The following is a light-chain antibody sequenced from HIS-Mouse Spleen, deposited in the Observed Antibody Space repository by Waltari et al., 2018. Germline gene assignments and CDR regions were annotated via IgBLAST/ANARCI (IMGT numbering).Light chain of an antibody. CDR1: SSDVGGYNY. V-gene: IGLV2-11*01. CDR3: CSYAGSYTWV. CDR2: EVS. J-gene: IGLJ3*02. Sequence: QSALTQPRSVSGSPGQSVTIPCTGTSSDVGGYNYLSWYQQHPGKAPKLMIYEVSKRPSGVPDRFSGSKSGDTASLTISGLQAEDEADYYCCSYAGSYTWVFGGGTKLTVL.